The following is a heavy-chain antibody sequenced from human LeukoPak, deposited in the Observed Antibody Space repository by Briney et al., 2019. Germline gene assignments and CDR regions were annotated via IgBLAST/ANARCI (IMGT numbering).Heavy chain of an antibody. D-gene: IGHD4-17*01. Sequence: SETLSLTCTVSGGSISSYYWSWIRQPPGKGLEWIGYIYYSGSTNYNPSLKSRVTISVDTSKNQFSLKLSSVIAADTAVYYCARVELAGDYVTGWFDPWGQGTLVTVSS. CDR1: GGSISSYY. J-gene: IGHJ5*02. CDR2: IYYSGST. CDR3: ARVELAGDYVTGWFDP. V-gene: IGHV4-59*01.